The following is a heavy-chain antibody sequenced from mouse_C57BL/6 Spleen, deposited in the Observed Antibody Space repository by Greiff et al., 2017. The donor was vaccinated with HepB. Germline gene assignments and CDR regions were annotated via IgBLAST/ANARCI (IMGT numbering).Heavy chain of an antibody. D-gene: IGHD3-1*01. Sequence: VQLQQPGAELVKPGSSVKVSCKASGYTFTSYWMHWVKQRPGQGLEWIGRIHPSDSDTNYNQKFKGKATVTVDKSSRTAYMQLSSLTSEDSAVYYCARGLPYAMDCWGQGTSVTVSA. CDR2: IHPSDSDT. CDR3: ARGLPYAMDC. J-gene: IGHJ4*01. CDR1: GYTFTSYW. V-gene: IGHV1-74*01.